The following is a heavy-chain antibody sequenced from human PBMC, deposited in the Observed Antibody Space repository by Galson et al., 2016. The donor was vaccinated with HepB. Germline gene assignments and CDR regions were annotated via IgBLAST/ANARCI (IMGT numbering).Heavy chain of an antibody. J-gene: IGHJ4*02. Sequence: SLRLSCAVSGFPFSNYAMHWVRQAPGKGLEWVAVTDGINKYYADSVKGRFTISRDDSKSTLYLQMNSLRAEDTAVYYCARALGRGGYLIDQWGQGTLVTVSS. CDR3: ARALGRGGYLIDQ. D-gene: IGHD3-10*01. CDR1: GFPFSNYA. CDR2: TDGINK. V-gene: IGHV3-30-3*01.